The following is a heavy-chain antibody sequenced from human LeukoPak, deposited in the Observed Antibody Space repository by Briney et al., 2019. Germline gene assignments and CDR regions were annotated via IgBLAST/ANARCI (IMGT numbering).Heavy chain of an antibody. V-gene: IGHV1-2*02. D-gene: IGHD3-10*01. CDR3: AKAITMVRGVPYYYYYYMDV. CDR2: INPNSGGT. Sequence: ASVKVSCKASGYTFTGYYMHWVRQAPGQGLEWMGWINPNSGGTNYAQKFQGRVTMTRDTSISTAYMELSRLRSGDTAVYYCAKAITMVRGVPYYYYYYMDVWGKGTTVTVSS. CDR1: GYTFTGYY. J-gene: IGHJ6*03.